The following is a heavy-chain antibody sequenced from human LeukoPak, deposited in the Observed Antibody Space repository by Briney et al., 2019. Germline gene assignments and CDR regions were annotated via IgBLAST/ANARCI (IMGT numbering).Heavy chain of an antibody. D-gene: IGHD3-9*01. Sequence: PGGSLRLSCAASGFTFSSYAMHWVRQAPGKGLEYVSAISSNGGSTYYANSVKGRFTISRDNSKNTLYLQMGSLRAEDMAVYYCARDAGYVLRYFDWSPVDYWGQGALVTVS. CDR2: ISSNGGST. CDR1: GFTFSSYA. J-gene: IGHJ4*02. V-gene: IGHV3-64*01. CDR3: ARDAGYVLRYFDWSPVDY.